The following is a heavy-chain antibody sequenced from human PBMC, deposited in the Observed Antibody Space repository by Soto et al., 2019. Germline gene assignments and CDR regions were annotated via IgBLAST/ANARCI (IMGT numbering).Heavy chain of an antibody. J-gene: IGHJ4*02. CDR2: ISSSGSTI. CDR1: GFTFSSYG. D-gene: IGHD6-19*01. Sequence: EVQLVESGGGLVQPGGSLRLSCAASGFTFSSYGMNWVRQAPGKGLEWVSYISSSGSTIYYADSVKGRCTISRDNAKDSLYLQMNSLRAEDTAVYYCARGIAVAGTCFDYWGQGNLVTVSA. CDR3: ARGIAVAGTCFDY. V-gene: IGHV3-48*03.